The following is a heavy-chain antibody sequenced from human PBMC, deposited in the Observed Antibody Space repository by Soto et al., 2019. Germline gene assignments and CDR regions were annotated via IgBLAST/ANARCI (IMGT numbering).Heavy chain of an antibody. CDR1: GYTFTGYY. Sequence: ASVKVSCKASGYTFTGYYMHWVRQAPGQGLEWMGWINPNSGGTNYAQKFQGWVTMTRDTSISTAYMELSRLRSDDTAVYYCARGGSGSYYLGDPFDIWGQGTMVPS. D-gene: IGHD3-10*01. V-gene: IGHV1-2*04. CDR3: ARGGSGSYYLGDPFDI. J-gene: IGHJ3*02. CDR2: INPNSGGT.